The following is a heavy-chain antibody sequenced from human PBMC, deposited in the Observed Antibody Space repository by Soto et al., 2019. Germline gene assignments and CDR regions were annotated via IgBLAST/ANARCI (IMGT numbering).Heavy chain of an antibody. D-gene: IGHD1-26*01. Sequence: PGGSLRLSCAASGFTFSSYGMHWVRQAPGKGLEWVAVIWYDGSNKYYADSVKGRFTISRDNSKNTLYLQMNSLRAEDTAVYYCARDKKVGATNYGVDVWGQGTTVTVSS. CDR1: GFTFSSYG. V-gene: IGHV3-33*01. J-gene: IGHJ6*02. CDR2: IWYDGSNK. CDR3: ARDKKVGATNYGVDV.